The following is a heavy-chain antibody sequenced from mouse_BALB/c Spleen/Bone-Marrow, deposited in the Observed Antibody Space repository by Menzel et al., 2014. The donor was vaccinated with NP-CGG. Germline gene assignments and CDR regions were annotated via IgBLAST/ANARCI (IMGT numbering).Heavy chain of an antibody. CDR2: IYPSDSYT. V-gene: IGHV1-69*02. CDR1: GYTFTSYW. CDR3: TRSYGSSYEYYFDY. D-gene: IGHD1-1*01. J-gene: IGHJ2*01. Sequence: QVQLKESGAELVRPGASVKLSCKASGYTFTSYWINWVKQRPGQGLEWIGNIYPSDSYTNYNQKFKDKATLTVDKSSSIAYMQLSSPTSEDSAVYYCTRSYGSSYEYYFDYWGQGTTLTVS.